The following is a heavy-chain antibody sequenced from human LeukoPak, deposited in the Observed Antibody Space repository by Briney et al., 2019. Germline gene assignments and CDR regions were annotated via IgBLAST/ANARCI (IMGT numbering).Heavy chain of an antibody. CDR3: ARDEGYCSSTSCYRLNWFDP. Sequence: ASVKVSCKASGYTFTGYYMHWVRQAPGQGLEWMGWINPNSGGTNYAQKFQGRVTMTRGTSISTAYMELSRLRSDDTAVYYCARDEGYCSSTSCYRLNWFDPWGQGTLVTVSS. V-gene: IGHV1-2*02. J-gene: IGHJ5*02. CDR2: INPNSGGT. CDR1: GYTFTGYY. D-gene: IGHD2-2*01.